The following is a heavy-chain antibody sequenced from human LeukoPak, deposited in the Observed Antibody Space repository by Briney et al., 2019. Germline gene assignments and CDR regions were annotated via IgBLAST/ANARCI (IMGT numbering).Heavy chain of an antibody. D-gene: IGHD4-17*01. Sequence: ASVKVSCKASGYTFTGYYMHWVRQAPGQGLEWMGWINPNSGGTNYAQKFQGRVTMTRGTSISTAYMELSRLRSDDTAVYYCARGAEDYGDYDPPNYWGQGTLVTVSS. V-gene: IGHV1-2*02. CDR3: ARGAEDYGDYDPPNY. CDR2: INPNSGGT. J-gene: IGHJ4*02. CDR1: GYTFTGYY.